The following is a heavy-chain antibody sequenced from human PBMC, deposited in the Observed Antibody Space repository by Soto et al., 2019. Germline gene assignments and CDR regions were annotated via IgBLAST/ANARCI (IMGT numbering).Heavy chain of an antibody. V-gene: IGHV3-7*03. CDR1: VFTFTTYW. D-gene: IGHD1-26*01. CDR2: IKQDGSEK. CDR3: AREWSPPLAVFDY. Sequence: LRLSFAASVFTFTTYWMSWVRQAPGKGLEWVANIKQDGSEKYYVDSVGGRFTISRDNAWNSVSLQMNSLGVEDTAVYFCAREWSPPLAVFDYWGQGVLVTVSS. J-gene: IGHJ4*02.